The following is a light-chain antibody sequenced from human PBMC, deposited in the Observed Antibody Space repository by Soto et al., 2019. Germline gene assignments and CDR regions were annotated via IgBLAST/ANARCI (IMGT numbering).Light chain of an antibody. CDR3: HQSDSAVSFT. J-gene: IGKJ3*01. V-gene: IGKV1-39*01. CDR1: QSVSNY. Sequence: DIQMTQSPSSLSASVGDRVTITCRASQSVSNYLNWYQQQPGKAPKLLIYAASTLQSGVPSRFSGSGFGTDFTLTISSLQPEDFATYFCHQSDSAVSFTFGPGTKVHI. CDR2: AAS.